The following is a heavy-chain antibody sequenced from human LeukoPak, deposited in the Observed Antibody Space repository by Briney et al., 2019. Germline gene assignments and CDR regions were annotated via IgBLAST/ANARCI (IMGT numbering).Heavy chain of an antibody. Sequence: SETLSLTCTVSGGSISSYYWSWIRQPPGKGLEWIGYIYYSGSTNYNPSLKSRVTISVDTSKNQFSLKLSSVTAADTAAYYCARDGFYYHYYMDVWGEGTTITVSS. CDR1: GGSISSYY. D-gene: IGHD1-14*01. J-gene: IGHJ6*03. CDR3: ARDGFYYHYYMDV. V-gene: IGHV4-59*12. CDR2: IYYSGST.